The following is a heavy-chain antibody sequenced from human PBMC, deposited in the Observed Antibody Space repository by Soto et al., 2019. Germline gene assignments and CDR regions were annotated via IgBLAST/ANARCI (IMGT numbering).Heavy chain of an antibody. CDR1: GGSVSSGSYY. J-gene: IGHJ6*02. CDR3: ARGSLRYSGYDWFLVSSYYYGMDV. D-gene: IGHD5-12*01. V-gene: IGHV4-61*01. CDR2: IYYSGST. Sequence: QVQLQESGPGLVKPSETLSLTCTVSGGSVSSGSYYWSWIRQPPGKGLEWIGYIYYSGSTNYNPSLTRRVAISVDTAKNQCSLKLSSVTAADTAVYYCARGSLRYSGYDWFLVSSYYYGMDVWGQGTTVTVSS.